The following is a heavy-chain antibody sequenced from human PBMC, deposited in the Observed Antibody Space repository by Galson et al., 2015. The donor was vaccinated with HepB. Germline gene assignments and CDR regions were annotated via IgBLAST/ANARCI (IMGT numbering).Heavy chain of an antibody. CDR1: GFTFSSYA. D-gene: IGHD4-23*01. Sequence: SLRLSCAASGFTFSSYAMSWVRQAPGKGLEWVSAISGSGGSTYYADSVKGRFTISRDNSKNTLYLQMSSLRAEDTAVYYCAKDPRRGGNSEGSNDYWGQGTLVTVSS. V-gene: IGHV3-23*01. CDR3: AKDPRRGGNSEGSNDY. CDR2: ISGSGGST. J-gene: IGHJ4*02.